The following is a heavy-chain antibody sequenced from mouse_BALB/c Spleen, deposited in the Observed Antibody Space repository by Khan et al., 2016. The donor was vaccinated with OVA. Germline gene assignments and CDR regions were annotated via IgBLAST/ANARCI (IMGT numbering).Heavy chain of an antibody. Sequence: QVRLQQSGAELVKPGASVKLSCKASGYTFTSYYIYWVMQRPGQGLEWIGWINPSNGGTYFNEKFESKATLTVDKSSSTAFMQVSSLTSEDSAVYCCTRWGWAAFAYWGQGTLVTVSA. J-gene: IGHJ3*01. V-gene: IGHV1S81*02. CDR1: GYTFTSYY. D-gene: IGHD1-1*02. CDR2: INPSNGGT. CDR3: TRWGWAAFAY.